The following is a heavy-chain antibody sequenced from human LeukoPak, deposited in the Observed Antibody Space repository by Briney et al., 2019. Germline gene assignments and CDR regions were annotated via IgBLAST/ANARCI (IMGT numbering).Heavy chain of an antibody. D-gene: IGHD2-15*01. Sequence: SGGSLRLSCTPSGFTFGDYGMSWFRQAPGKGLEWVSFIRSKNYSGATDYAASVRGRFVISRDDSESIAYLQMNSLKTEDTGVYYCTRNPHPYCSGVHCPSDSWGQGALVTVSS. CDR1: GFTFGDYG. CDR2: IRSKNYSGAT. V-gene: IGHV3-49*03. J-gene: IGHJ4*02. CDR3: TRNPHPYCSGVHCPSDS.